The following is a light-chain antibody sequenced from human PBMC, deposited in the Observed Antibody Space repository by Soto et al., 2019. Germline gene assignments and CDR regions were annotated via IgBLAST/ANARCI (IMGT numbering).Light chain of an antibody. CDR3: QQSYSTPRFT. J-gene: IGKJ3*01. V-gene: IGKV1-39*01. CDR1: QSISSY. CDR2: AAS. Sequence: DIQMTQSPSSLSASVGDRVTISCRVSQSISSYLNWYQQKPGKDPKLLIYAASSLQSGVPSRFSGSGSGTDFTLTISSLQPEDFATYYCQQSYSTPRFTFGPGTKVDI.